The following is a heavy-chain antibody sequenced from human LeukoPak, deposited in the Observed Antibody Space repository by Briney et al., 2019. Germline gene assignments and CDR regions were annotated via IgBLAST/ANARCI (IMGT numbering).Heavy chain of an antibody. J-gene: IGHJ5*02. Sequence: ASVKVSCKASGYTFTSYDINWVRQATGQGLEWMGWMNPNSGNTSYAQKFQGRVTITRNTSISTAYMELSSLRSEDTAVYYCARVSYMGWFDPWGQGTLVTVSS. CDR1: GYTFTSYD. D-gene: IGHD1-26*01. CDR2: MNPNSGNT. V-gene: IGHV1-8*03. CDR3: ARVSYMGWFDP.